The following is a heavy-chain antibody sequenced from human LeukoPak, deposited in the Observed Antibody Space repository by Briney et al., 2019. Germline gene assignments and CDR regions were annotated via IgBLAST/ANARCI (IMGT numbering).Heavy chain of an antibody. CDR3: AGSDTIGYSPREWDYWYFDL. CDR1: GFTFSSYE. D-gene: IGHD3-22*01. J-gene: IGHJ2*01. CDR2: ISSSGSTI. V-gene: IGHV3-48*03. Sequence: GGSLRLSCAASGFTFSSYEMNLVRQAPGKGLELVSYISSSGSTIYCADSVRGRLTISRDNAKRSLYLQMNSLRAEDTAVYYCAGSDTIGYSPREWDYWYFDLWGRGTLLTVSS.